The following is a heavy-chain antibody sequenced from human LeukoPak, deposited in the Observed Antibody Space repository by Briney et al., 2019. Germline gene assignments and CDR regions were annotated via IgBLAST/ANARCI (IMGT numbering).Heavy chain of an antibody. CDR1: GGSISSYS. J-gene: IGHJ6*02. CDR3: ARENGRDYYAMDV. Sequence: SETLSLTCTVSGGSISSYSWSWIRQPPGKGLEWIGYIYYSGSTNYNPSLKSRVTISVDTSKNQFSLKLSSVTAADTAVYYCARENGRDYYAMDVWGQGTTVTVSS. V-gene: IGHV4-59*01. CDR2: IYYSGST.